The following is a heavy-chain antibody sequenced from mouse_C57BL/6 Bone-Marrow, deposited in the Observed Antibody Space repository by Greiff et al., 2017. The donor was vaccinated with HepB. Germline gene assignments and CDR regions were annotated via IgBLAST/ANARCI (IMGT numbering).Heavy chain of an antibody. Sequence: VQLQQSGPELVKPGASVKISCKASGYTFTDYYMNWVKQSHGNSLEWIGDINPNNGGTSYNQKFKGKATLTVDKSSSTAYMELRSLTSEDSAVYYCASKVYYGSSPDYWGQGTTLTVSS. J-gene: IGHJ2*01. CDR3: ASKVYYGSSPDY. CDR1: GYTFTDYY. CDR2: INPNNGGT. V-gene: IGHV1-26*01. D-gene: IGHD1-1*01.